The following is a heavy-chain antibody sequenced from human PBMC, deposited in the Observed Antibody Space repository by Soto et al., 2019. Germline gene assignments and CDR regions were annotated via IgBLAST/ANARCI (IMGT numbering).Heavy chain of an antibody. D-gene: IGHD6-13*01. J-gene: IGHJ4*02. CDR2: IYYSGST. V-gene: IGHV4-59*01. Sequence: SETLSLTCTVSGGSINSYYWSWIRQPPGKGLECIGYIYYSGSTHYNPSLKSRVTISVDTSKNQFSLKLSSVTAADTAVYYCATLRPGSAATVPSLLDYWGQGTLVTVSS. CDR3: ATLRPGSAATVPSLLDY. CDR1: GGSINSYY.